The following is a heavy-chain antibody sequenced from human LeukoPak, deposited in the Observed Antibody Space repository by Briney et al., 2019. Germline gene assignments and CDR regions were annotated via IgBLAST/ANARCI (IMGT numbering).Heavy chain of an antibody. D-gene: IGHD5-18*01. Sequence: SVNLSRKASGGTFTGYAISLVRQAPGQGLEWMGGIIPIFGTANYAQKFQGRVTITADESTSTAYMELSSLRSEDTAVYYCARAGYSYGSNAVDAFDIWGQGTMVTVSS. CDR2: IIPIFGTA. CDR1: GGTFTGYA. CDR3: ARAGYSYGSNAVDAFDI. V-gene: IGHV1-69*13. J-gene: IGHJ3*02.